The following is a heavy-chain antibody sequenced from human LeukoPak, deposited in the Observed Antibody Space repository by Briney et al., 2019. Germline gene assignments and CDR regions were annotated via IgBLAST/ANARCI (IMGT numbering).Heavy chain of an antibody. D-gene: IGHD6-13*01. Sequence: PGGSLRLSCTASGFTFGDYAMSWVRQAPGKGLEWVGFIRSKAYGGTTEYAASVKGRFTISRDDSKSIAYLQMNSLKTEDTAVYYCTRLVHVEDSSSWDYMDVWGKGTTVTVSS. V-gene: IGHV3-49*04. J-gene: IGHJ6*03. CDR1: GFTFGDYA. CDR3: TRLVHVEDSSSWDYMDV. CDR2: IRSKAYGGTT.